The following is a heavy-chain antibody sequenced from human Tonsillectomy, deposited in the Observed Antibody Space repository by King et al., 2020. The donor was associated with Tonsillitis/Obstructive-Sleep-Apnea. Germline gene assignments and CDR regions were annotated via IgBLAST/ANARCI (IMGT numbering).Heavy chain of an antibody. CDR3: ARGRARGFWFGFYPYLDC. J-gene: IGHJ4*02. Sequence: ITLKESGPTLVKPAQTLTLTCTFSGFSLTTSGVGVGWIRQPPGKALEWLALIYWDDIKRYSPSLKSRLTITKDTSKNQVVLTVTNMDPVDTATYYCARGRARGFWFGFYPYLDCGGKGPLLTVS. CDR2: IYWDDIK. CDR1: GFSLTTSGVG. D-gene: IGHD3-3*01. V-gene: IGHV2-5*02.